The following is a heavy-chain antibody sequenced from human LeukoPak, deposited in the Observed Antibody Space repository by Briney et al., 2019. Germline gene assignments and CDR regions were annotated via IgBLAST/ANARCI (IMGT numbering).Heavy chain of an antibody. V-gene: IGHV3-20*03. CDR2: INWNGGST. Sequence: PGGSLSLSLAASGFTPDLHGKSWVRQAPGKGLEWVSGINWNGGSTGYADSVKGRFTISRDNAKNSLYLQMNSLRVEDTALYYCAREGGSGTYYAFDYWGQGTLVTVSS. D-gene: IGHD3-10*01. CDR1: GFTPDLHG. J-gene: IGHJ4*02. CDR3: AREGGSGTYYAFDY.